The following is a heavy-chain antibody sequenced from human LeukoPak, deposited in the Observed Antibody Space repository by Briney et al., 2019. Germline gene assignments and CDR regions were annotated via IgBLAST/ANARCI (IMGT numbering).Heavy chain of an antibody. D-gene: IGHD2-2*01. CDR2: ISAYNGNT. J-gene: IGHJ5*02. CDR3: ASSYCSSTSCYVPYNWFDP. CDR1: GYTFTSYG. V-gene: IGHV1-18*01. Sequence: ASVKVSCKASGYTFTSYGISWVRQAPGQGLEWMGWISAYNGNTNYAQKPQGRVTMTTDTSTSTAYMELRSLRSDDTAVYYCASSYCSSTSCYVPYNWFDPWGQGTLVTVSS.